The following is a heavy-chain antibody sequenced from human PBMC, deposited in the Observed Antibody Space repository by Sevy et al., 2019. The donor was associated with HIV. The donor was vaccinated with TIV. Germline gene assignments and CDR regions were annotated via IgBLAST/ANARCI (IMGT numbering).Heavy chain of an antibody. J-gene: IGHJ6*02. CDR2: IRYDGSNK. CDR3: ARGRKTTQEWLEELDYYYGVDV. Sequence: GGSLRLSCAASGFTFSRYSMNWVRQAPGKGLEWVAYIRYDGSNKYYADSVRGRFTISRDNSKNTLYLQMNSLRAEDTAVYYCARGRKTTQEWLEELDYYYGVDVWGQGTTVTVSS. V-gene: IGHV3-30*02. D-gene: IGHD2-8*01. CDR1: GFTFSRYS.